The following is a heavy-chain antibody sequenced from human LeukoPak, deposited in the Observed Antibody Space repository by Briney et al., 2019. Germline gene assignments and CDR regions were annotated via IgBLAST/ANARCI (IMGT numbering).Heavy chain of an antibody. CDR1: GGSISSSNW. V-gene: IGHV4-4*02. CDR2: IYHSGST. D-gene: IGHD3-10*01. Sequence: SGTLSLTCAVSGGSISSSNWWCWVRQPPGKGLEWIGEIYHSGSTNYSPSLKSRVTISVDKSKNQLSLNLSSVTAADTAVYYCARGITLIRGVISFDYWGQGTLVTVSS. CDR3: ARGITLIRGVISFDY. J-gene: IGHJ4*02.